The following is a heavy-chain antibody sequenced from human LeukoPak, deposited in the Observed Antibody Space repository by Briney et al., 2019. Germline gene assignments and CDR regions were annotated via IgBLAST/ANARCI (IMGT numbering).Heavy chain of an antibody. D-gene: IGHD1-1*01. CDR2: INAGNGKT. V-gene: IGHV1-3*03. Sequence: ASVKVSCKASGYTFTDYAMQWVRQAPGQSLEWMGWINAGNGKTRYSEDFQGRITITRDTSASTAYMELSGLTSEDMAVYYCTRGVWTRTTRSYYFDYWGQGTLVTVSS. CDR3: TRGVWTRTTRSYYFDY. J-gene: IGHJ4*02. CDR1: GYTFTDYA.